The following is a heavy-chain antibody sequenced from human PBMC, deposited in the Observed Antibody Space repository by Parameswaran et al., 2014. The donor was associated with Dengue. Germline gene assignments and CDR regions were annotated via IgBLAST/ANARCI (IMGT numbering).Heavy chain of an antibody. V-gene: IGHV5-51*01. J-gene: IGHJ4*02. CDR3: VRLGYGDYGDY. CDR2: FNPGDSDS. D-gene: IGHD4-17*01. Sequence: VRQMPGKGLEWMGIFNPGDSDSRYSPSFQGQVTISADKSLSTAYLHWSSLKASDTALYYCVRLGYGDYGDYWGQGTQVTVSS.